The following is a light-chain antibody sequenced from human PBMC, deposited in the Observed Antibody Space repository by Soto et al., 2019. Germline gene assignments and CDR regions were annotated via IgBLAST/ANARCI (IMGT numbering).Light chain of an antibody. Sequence: DIQMTQSPSSLSAFVGDRVTSTCRASQGISNFLAWYQQKPGKVPKLLIYGASTLPSGVPSRFSGSGSGTDFTLTISSLQPEDVATYYCQKYYSAPLTFGGGTKVEIK. CDR3: QKYYSAPLT. CDR1: QGISNF. V-gene: IGKV1-27*01. J-gene: IGKJ4*01. CDR2: GAS.